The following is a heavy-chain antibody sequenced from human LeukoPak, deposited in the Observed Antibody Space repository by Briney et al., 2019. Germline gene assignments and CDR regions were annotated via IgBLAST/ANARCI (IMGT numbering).Heavy chain of an antibody. CDR1: GFTFSSYW. D-gene: IGHD2-15*01. Sequence: PGGSLRLSCAASGFTFSSYWMSWVRQAPGKGLEWVANIKQDGSEKYYVDSVKGRFTISRDNAKNSLYLQMNSLRAEDTAVYYCARESWVDFCSGGSCYHTSDYWGQGTLVTVSS. CDR3: ARESWVDFCSGGSCYHTSDY. CDR2: IKQDGSEK. V-gene: IGHV3-7*01. J-gene: IGHJ4*02.